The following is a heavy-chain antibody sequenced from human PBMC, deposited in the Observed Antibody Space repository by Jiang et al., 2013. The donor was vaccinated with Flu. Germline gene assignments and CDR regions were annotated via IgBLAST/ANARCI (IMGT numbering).Heavy chain of an antibody. J-gene: IGHJ4*02. CDR3: ARWNYYDSSGYQAAFDY. Sequence: VQLLESGGGLVQPGGSLRLSCAASGFTFSSYSLNWVRQAPGKGLEWVAVIWYDGSNKYYADSVKGRFTISRDNSKNTLYLQMNSLRAEDTAVYYCARWNYYDSSGYQAAFDYWGQGTLVTVSS. D-gene: IGHD3-22*01. CDR2: IWYDGSNK. V-gene: IGHV3-33*08. CDR1: GFTFSSYS.